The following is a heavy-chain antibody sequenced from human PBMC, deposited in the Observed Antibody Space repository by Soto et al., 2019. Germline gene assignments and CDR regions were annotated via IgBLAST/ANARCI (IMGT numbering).Heavy chain of an antibody. Sequence: ASVKVSCKASGGSLSTNPISWVRQAPGQGLEWMGGTGSGTGPGNHAQKFQGRLTVTADKSTSTVYMELTNLSSEDTAVYYCARRHSGGFFRFFDSWGQGTLVTVSS. V-gene: IGHV1-69*06. D-gene: IGHD2-15*01. CDR3: ARRHSGGFFRFFDS. CDR1: GGSLSTNP. CDR2: TGSGTGPG. J-gene: IGHJ4*02.